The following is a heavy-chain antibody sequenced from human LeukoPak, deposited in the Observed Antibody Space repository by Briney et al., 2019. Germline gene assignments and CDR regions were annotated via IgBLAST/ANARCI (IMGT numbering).Heavy chain of an antibody. CDR1: GFAFSTYS. D-gene: IGHD5-12*01. J-gene: IGHJ4*02. CDR2: VSRSSRFI. Sequence: PGGSLRLSCAASGFAFSTYSMNWVRQAPGKELEWVSSVSRSSRFIFYADSVQGRFTISRDDAKDSLFLQMNSLRAEDTAVYYCARVSDAFDYFFDSWGQGTLVTVSS. CDR3: ARVSDAFDYFFDS. V-gene: IGHV3-21*01.